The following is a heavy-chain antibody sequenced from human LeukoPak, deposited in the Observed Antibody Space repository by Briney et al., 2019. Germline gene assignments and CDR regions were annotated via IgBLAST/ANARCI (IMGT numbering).Heavy chain of an antibody. Sequence: PSETLSLTCAVYGGSFSGYYWSWIRQPPGKGLEWIGEINHSGSTNYNPSLKSRVTISVDTSKNQFSLKLSSVTAADTAVYYCARGPARRWFQHWGQGTLVTVS. CDR1: GGSFSGYY. J-gene: IGHJ1*01. CDR3: ARGPARRWFQH. CDR2: INHSGST. V-gene: IGHV4-34*01.